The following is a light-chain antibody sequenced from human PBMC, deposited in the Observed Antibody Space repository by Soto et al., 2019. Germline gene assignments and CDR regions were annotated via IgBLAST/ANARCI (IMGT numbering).Light chain of an antibody. CDR2: GTF. J-gene: IGKJ5*01. CDR1: QSVSTSH. V-gene: IGKV3-20*01. CDR3: EQYGASST. Sequence: VLRQSPGTLSLSPREVDTGGCRASQSVSTSHLAWYQQRPGQPPRLLIYGTFSRATGIPDRFSCSGSGTNFTLTIISPEREDFPVYYCEQYGASSTLGQGTRLEIK.